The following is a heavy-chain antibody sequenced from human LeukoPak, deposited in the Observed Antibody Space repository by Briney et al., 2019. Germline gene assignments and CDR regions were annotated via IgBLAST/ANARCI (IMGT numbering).Heavy chain of an antibody. D-gene: IGHD5-18*01. CDR3: ARADTAMVFDY. Sequence: GRSLRLSCAASGFTFSSYAMHWVRQAPGKGLEWVAVISYDGSNKYYADSVKGRFTISRDNSKNTLYLQMNSLRAEDTAVYYCARADTAMVFDYWGQGTLVTVS. J-gene: IGHJ4*02. V-gene: IGHV3-30*04. CDR2: ISYDGSNK. CDR1: GFTFSSYA.